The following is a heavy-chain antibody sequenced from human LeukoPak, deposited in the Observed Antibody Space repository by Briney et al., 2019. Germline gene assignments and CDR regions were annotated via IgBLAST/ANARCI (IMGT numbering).Heavy chain of an antibody. CDR1: GGSFSGYY. CDR3: ARAETYDGIDY. CDR2: INHSGST. V-gene: IGHV4-34*01. J-gene: IGHJ4*02. Sequence: SETLSLTCAVYGGSFSGYYWSWIRQPPGKGLEWIGEINHSGSTNYNPSLKSRVTISVDTSKNQLSLKLSSVTAADTAVYYCARAETYDGIDYWGQGTLVTVSS. D-gene: IGHD3-22*01.